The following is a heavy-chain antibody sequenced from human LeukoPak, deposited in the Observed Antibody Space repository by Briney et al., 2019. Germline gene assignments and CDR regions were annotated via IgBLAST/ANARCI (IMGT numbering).Heavy chain of an antibody. D-gene: IGHD3-3*01. V-gene: IGHV3-33*01. Sequence: GGSLRLSCAASGFTFSSYGMHWVRQAPGKGLEWVAVRWYDGSNKYYADSVKGRFTISRDNSKNTLYLQMNSLRAEDTAVYYCAREKYYDFWSGYYTSDAFDIWGQGTMVTVSS. J-gene: IGHJ3*02. CDR3: AREKYYDFWSGYYTSDAFDI. CDR2: RWYDGSNK. CDR1: GFTFSSYG.